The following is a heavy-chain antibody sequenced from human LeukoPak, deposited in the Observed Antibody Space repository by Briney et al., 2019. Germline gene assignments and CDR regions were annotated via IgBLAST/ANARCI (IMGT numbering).Heavy chain of an antibody. CDR1: GYTFTSYG. D-gene: IGHD6-19*01. Sequence: ASVKVSCKASGYTFTSYGISWVRQAPGQGLEWMGWINPNSGGTNYAQKFQGRVTITADESTSTAYMELSSLRSEDTAVYYCARMTVSGRDNWFDPWGQGTLVTVSS. J-gene: IGHJ5*02. CDR2: INPNSGGT. V-gene: IGHV1-18*01. CDR3: ARMTVSGRDNWFDP.